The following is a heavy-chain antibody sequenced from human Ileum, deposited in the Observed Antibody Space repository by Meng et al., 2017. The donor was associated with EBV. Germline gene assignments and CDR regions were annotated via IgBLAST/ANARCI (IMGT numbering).Heavy chain of an antibody. J-gene: IGHJ4*02. CDR2: INPNSGGT. D-gene: IGHD6-19*01. CDR3: ARSMGSGGWYVDY. Sequence: QVQLVQPGAEVKRPGAPGKGPCKASGYTFTDYYMHWVRQAPGQGLEWMGRINPNSGGTHYAQKFQGRVTMTRDTSITTAYMELSRLRSDDTAVYYCARSMGSGGWYVDYWGQGTLVTVSS. V-gene: IGHV1-2*06. CDR1: GYTFTDYY.